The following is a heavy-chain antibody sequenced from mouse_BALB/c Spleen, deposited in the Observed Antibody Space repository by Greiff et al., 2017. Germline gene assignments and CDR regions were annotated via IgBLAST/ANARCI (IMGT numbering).Heavy chain of an antibody. J-gene: IGHJ2*01. CDR2: INPSDSVS. CDR1: GYSFTSYW. V-gene: IGHV1-74*01. CDR3: AEGYQTYYFDY. Sequence: VQLQQPGAELVRPGASVKLSCKASGYSFTSYWMNWVKQRPGQGLEWIGMINPSDSVSRLNQKFKDKATLTVDKSSSTAYMQLSSPTSEDSAVYYCAEGYQTYYFDYWGQGTTLTVSS.